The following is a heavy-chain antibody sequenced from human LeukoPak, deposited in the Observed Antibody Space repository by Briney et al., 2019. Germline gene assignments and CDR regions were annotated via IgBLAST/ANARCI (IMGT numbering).Heavy chain of an antibody. CDR3: ARALLGLPSSPDENWFDP. J-gene: IGHJ5*02. CDR2: IIPIFGTA. Sequence: SVKVSCKASGYTFTGYYMHWVRQAPGQGLEWMGGIIPIFGTANYAQKFQGRVTITADESTSTAYMELSRLRSEDTAVYYCARALLGLPSSPDENWFDPWGQGTLVTVSS. V-gene: IGHV1-69*13. CDR1: GYTFTGYY. D-gene: IGHD2-15*01.